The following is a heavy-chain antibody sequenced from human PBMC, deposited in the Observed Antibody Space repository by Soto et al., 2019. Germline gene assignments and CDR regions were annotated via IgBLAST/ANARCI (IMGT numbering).Heavy chain of an antibody. Sequence: QITLKESGPTLVKPTQTLTLTCTFSGFSLSTSGVGVGWIRQPPGKALEWLALIYWDDEKRYRSSLKRRLTITKDTSKNQVVLIMTNMERVDTATYYCTYSPHATVIWGGYHYYAMDVWGQGTTVAVSS. J-gene: IGHJ6*02. D-gene: IGHD4-17*01. V-gene: IGHV2-5*02. CDR2: IYWDDEK. CDR1: GFSLSTSGVG. CDR3: TYSPHATVIWGGYHYYAMDV.